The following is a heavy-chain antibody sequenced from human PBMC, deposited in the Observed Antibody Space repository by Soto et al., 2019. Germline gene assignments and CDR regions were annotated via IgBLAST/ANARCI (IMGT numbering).Heavy chain of an antibody. CDR1: GFTFSSYA. J-gene: IGHJ6*02. Sequence: GESLKISCAASGFTFSSYAMSWVRQAPGKGLEWVSAISGSGGSTYYADSVKGRFTISRDNSKNTLYLQMNSLRAEDTAVYYCAKDRGWANYYYYGMDVWGQGTTVTVSS. V-gene: IGHV3-23*01. CDR3: AKDRGWANYYYYGMDV. CDR2: ISGSGGST. D-gene: IGHD6-19*01.